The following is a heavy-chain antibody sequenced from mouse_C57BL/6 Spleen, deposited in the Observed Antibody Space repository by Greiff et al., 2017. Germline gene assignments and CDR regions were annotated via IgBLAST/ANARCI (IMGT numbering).Heavy chain of an antibody. CDR2: IDPSDSYT. CDR1: GYTFTSYW. CDR3: ARVDGYEAMDY. J-gene: IGHJ4*01. Sequence: QVQLQQPGAELVKPGASVKLSCKASGYTFTSYWMQWVKQRPGQGLEWIGEIDPSDSYTNYNQKFKGKATLTVDTSSSTAYMQLSSLTSEDSAVYYCARVDGYEAMDYWGQGTSVTVSS. V-gene: IGHV1-50*01. D-gene: IGHD2-3*01.